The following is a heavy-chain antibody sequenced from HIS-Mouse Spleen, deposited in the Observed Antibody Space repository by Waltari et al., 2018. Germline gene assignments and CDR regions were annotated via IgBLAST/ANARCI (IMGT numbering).Heavy chain of an antibody. Sequence: QLQLQESGPGLVKPSETLSLTCTVSGGSISSSSYYWGWIRQPPGKGLEWIGSIYYSVRTYYNPALKSRVPISVETSKNQFSLKLSSVTAADTAVYYCARSPYYDFWSGYSDNWFDPWGQGTLVTVSS. CDR3: ARSPYYDFWSGYSDNWFDP. V-gene: IGHV4-39*07. CDR1: GGSISSSSYY. CDR2: IYYSVRT. J-gene: IGHJ5*02. D-gene: IGHD3-3*01.